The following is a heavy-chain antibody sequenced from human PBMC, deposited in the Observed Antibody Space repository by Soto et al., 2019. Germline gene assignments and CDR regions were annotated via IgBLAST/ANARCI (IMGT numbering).Heavy chain of an antibody. CDR1: GGSISSYY. J-gene: IGHJ4*02. D-gene: IGHD3-16*02. V-gene: IGHV4-59*01. CDR3: ARAELSTRYYFDY. Sequence: QVQLQESGPGLVKPSETLSLTCTVSGGSISSYYWSWIRQPPGKGLEWIGYIYYSGSTNYNPSRKSRVTISVDTSKNQFSLKRSSVTAADTAVYYCARAELSTRYYFDYWGQGTLVTVSS. CDR2: IYYSGST.